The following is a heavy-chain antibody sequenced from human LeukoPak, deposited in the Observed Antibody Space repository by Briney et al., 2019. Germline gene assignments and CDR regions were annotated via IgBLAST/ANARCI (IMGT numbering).Heavy chain of an antibody. Sequence: GGSLRLSCAASGFTVSSNYMSWVRQAPGKGLEWVSVIYCGGSTYYADSVKGRFTISRDNSKNTLYLQMNSLRAEDTAGYYCAREDYDDSRGPFYYWGQGTLVTVSS. CDR2: IYCGGST. J-gene: IGHJ4*02. D-gene: IGHD3-22*01. CDR3: AREDYDDSRGPFYY. CDR1: GFTVSSNY. V-gene: IGHV3-66*01.